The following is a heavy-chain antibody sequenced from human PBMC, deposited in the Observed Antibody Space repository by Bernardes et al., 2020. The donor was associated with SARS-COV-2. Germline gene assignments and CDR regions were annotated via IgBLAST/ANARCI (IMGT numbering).Heavy chain of an antibody. CDR1: GGSISSSSYY. D-gene: IGHD3-3*01. Sequence: SETLSLTCTVSGGSISSSSYYWAWIRQPPGKGLEWLGTIYYNGRTHYNPLLKSRVTISVDTSKNQFSLKLSSVTAADTAVYYCARQSGFSTFDAFDIWGQGTMVIVSS. J-gene: IGHJ3*02. V-gene: IGHV4-39*01. CDR3: ARQSGFSTFDAFDI. CDR2: IYYNGRT.